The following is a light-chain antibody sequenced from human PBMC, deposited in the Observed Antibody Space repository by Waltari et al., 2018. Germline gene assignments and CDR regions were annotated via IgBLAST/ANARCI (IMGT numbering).Light chain of an antibody. CDR1: QTVSAW. CDR3: QQFYSIPPT. V-gene: IGKV1-5*03. J-gene: IGKJ1*01. CDR2: KAS. Sequence: DIQMTQSPSTLSASVGDTVTITCRASQTVSAWLAWYQQKPGNAPKLLIYKASNLKSGVPSRFSGSGSGTEFTLTINSLQAEDVAVYYCQQFYSIPPTFGQGTKVEIK.